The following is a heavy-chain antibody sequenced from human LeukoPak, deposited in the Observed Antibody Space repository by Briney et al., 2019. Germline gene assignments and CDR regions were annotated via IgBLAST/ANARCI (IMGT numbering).Heavy chain of an antibody. J-gene: IGHJ4*02. V-gene: IGHV3-23*01. CDR2: ISGNGGNK. CDR1: GFTFSTYA. Sequence: GGSLRLSCVASGFTFSTYAMNWVRQAPGKGLEWVSIISGNGGNKFYADAVKGRFTISRDNSKNTLYLQMNNLRDEDTALYYCAKDPPCSGGTCYGYFESWGQGTLVTVSS. D-gene: IGHD2-15*01. CDR3: AKDPPCSGGTCYGYFES.